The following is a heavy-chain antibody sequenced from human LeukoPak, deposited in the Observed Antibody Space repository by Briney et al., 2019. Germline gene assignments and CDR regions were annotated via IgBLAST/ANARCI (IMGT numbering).Heavy chain of an antibody. CDR2: ISGSGGST. CDR3: AKGYYDYVWGSYYFDY. V-gene: IGHV3-23*01. D-gene: IGHD3-16*01. CDR1: GFTFSSYA. J-gene: IGHJ4*02. Sequence: PGGSLRLSCAASGFTFSSYAMSWVRQAPGKGREWVSAISGSGGSTYYADSVKGRFTISRDNSRDTLYLQMNSLRAEDTAVYYCAKGYYDYVWGSYYFDYRGQGTLVTVSS.